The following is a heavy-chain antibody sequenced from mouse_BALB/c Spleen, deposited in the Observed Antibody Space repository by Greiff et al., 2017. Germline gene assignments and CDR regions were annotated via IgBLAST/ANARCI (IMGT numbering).Heavy chain of an antibody. J-gene: IGHJ1*01. CDR2: IWTGGGT. Sequence: VQLVESGPGLVAPSQSLSITCTVSGFSLTSYDISWIRQPPGKGLEWLGVIWTGGGTNYNSAFMSRLSISKDNSKSQVFLKMSSLQTDDTALYYCVRSGRWYFDVWGAGTTVTVSS. V-gene: IGHV2-9-2*01. CDR3: VRSGRWYFDV. D-gene: IGHD3-1*01. CDR1: GFSLTSYD.